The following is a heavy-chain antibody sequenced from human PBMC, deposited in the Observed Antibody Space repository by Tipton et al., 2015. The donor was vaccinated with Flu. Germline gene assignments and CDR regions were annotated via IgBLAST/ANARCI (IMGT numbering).Heavy chain of an antibody. CDR1: GFNLNSYW. Sequence: SLRLSCAASGFNLNSYWMSWVRQVPGKGLEWVANINQDGSVKYYVESVKGRFSISRDNAKNSFYLQMDSLRAEDTAVYYCAREVPRFSDIVIGPAAIHNCFDPWGQGTLVTVSS. CDR3: AREVPRFSDIVIGPAAIHNCFDP. J-gene: IGHJ5*02. CDR2: INQDGSVK. V-gene: IGHV3-7*03. D-gene: IGHD2-2*01.